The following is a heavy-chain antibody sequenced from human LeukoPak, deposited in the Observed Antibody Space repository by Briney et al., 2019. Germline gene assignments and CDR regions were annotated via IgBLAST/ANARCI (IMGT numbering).Heavy chain of an antibody. CDR3: ARDHTATGGAFDI. D-gene: IGHD2-2*02. J-gene: IGHJ3*02. CDR2: ISSSSSTI. V-gene: IGHV3-48*01. CDR1: GFTFSSYS. Sequence: GGSLRLSCAASGFTFSSYSMNWVRQAPGKGLEWVSYISSSSSTIYYADSVKGRFTISRDNAKNSLYLQMNSLRAEDTAVYYCARDHTATGGAFDIWGQGTMVTVSS.